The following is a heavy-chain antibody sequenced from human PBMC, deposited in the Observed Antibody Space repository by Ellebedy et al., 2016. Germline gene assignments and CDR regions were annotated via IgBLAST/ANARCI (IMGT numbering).Heavy chain of an antibody. CDR1: GGSISDYY. Sequence: SETLSLXCTVSGGSISDYYWSWIRQPAGKGLEWIGRLYPTGSSNNNPSLESRVTMSVDKSKNQFSLKVSSVTAADTAVYYCARDPTTSSKWNYGPFDPWGQGILVTVSS. J-gene: IGHJ5*02. CDR2: LYPTGSS. V-gene: IGHV4-4*07. D-gene: IGHD1-7*01. CDR3: ARDPTTSSKWNYGPFDP.